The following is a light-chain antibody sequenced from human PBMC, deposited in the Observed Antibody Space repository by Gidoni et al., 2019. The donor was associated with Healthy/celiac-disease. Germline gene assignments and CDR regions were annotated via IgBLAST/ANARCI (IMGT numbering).Light chain of an antibody. V-gene: IGLV3-19*01. CDR2: GKN. J-gene: IGLJ3*02. CDR3: NSRDSSSNHLHWV. Sequence: LGQTVRITCQGDSLRSYYASWYQQKPGQAPVLVIYGKNNRPSGIPDRFSGSSSGNTASLTITGAQAEDEADYYCNSRDSSSNHLHWVFGGGTKLTVL. CDR1: SLRSYY.